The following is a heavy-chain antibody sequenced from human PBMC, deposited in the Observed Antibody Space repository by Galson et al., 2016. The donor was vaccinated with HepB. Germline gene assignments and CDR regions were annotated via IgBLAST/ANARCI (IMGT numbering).Heavy chain of an antibody. D-gene: IGHD3-10*01. Sequence: SVKVSCKAFGGTFSSYVISWVRQAPGQGLEWMGGIIPIFGTAEYAQKFQGRVTITADKSTSTAYMELSSLRSEDTAVYYCARDGRVRGVLDYYYGMDVWGQGTTDTVTS. CDR1: GGTFSSYV. V-gene: IGHV1-69*06. J-gene: IGHJ6*02. CDR3: ARDGRVRGVLDYYYGMDV. CDR2: IIPIFGTA.